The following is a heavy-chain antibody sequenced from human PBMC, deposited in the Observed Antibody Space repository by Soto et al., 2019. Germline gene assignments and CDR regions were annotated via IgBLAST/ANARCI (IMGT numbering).Heavy chain of an antibody. CDR2: IYYSGTT. CDR1: GGSLTSNGYY. J-gene: IGHJ3*02. V-gene: IGHV4-31*03. D-gene: IGHD3-3*01. Sequence: QVHLQESGPGLVKPSQTLSLTCTVSGGSLTSNGYYWSWIRQRPEKGLEWLGYIYYSGTTHFNPSLKSRLSVSTDTSNKQCSLNLTAVTAADTAVYFCARDLLYRAVFEIWGQGTLVTVSA. CDR3: ARDLLYRAVFEI.